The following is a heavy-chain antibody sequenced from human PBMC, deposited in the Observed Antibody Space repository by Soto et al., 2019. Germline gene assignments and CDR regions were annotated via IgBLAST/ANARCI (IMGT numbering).Heavy chain of an antibody. CDR3: ARSLWFGELSPFDY. Sequence: SETLSLTCTVSGGSISSGGYSWSWIRQPPGKGLEWIGYIYHSGSTYYNPSLKSRVTISVDRSKNQFSLKLSSVTAADTAVYYCARSLWFGELSPFDYWGQGTLVTSPQ. J-gene: IGHJ4*02. V-gene: IGHV4-30-2*01. CDR2: IYHSGST. D-gene: IGHD3-10*01. CDR1: GGSISSGGYS.